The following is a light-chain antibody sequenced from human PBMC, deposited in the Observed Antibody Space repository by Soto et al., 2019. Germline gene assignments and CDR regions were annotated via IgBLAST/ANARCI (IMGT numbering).Light chain of an antibody. CDR2: WAS. CDR1: QSLLYSPDNENF. V-gene: IGKV4-1*01. CDR3: QQYYGSSVT. Sequence: DIVMTQSPDSLAVSLGARATINCKSSQSLLYSPDNENFLTWYQQRPGQPPKTLIYWASTRESGVPDRFSCSGSGTDFPPIISMLEAEDVASYYCQQYYGSSVTFGGGTKVEIK. J-gene: IGKJ4*01.